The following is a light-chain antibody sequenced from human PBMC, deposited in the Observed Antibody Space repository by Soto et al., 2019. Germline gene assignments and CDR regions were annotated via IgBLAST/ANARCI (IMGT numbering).Light chain of an antibody. Sequence: DIVLTQSPGALSLSPGERTTLSCRASQSVSSSYLAWYQQKPGQAPRPLIYGASNRATGIPDRFSGRGSGADFTLTINRLEPEDFAVYYCQQYGDSITFGGGTKV. CDR2: GAS. J-gene: IGKJ4*01. CDR1: QSVSSSY. V-gene: IGKV3-20*01. CDR3: QQYGDSIT.